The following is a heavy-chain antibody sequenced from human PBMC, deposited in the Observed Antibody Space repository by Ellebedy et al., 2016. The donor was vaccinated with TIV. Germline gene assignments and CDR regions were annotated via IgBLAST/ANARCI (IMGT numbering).Heavy chain of an antibody. D-gene: IGHD6-13*01. CDR2: INPNSGGT. CDR3: ASQGYSLSGNWFDP. J-gene: IGHJ5*02. V-gene: IGHV1-2*02. CDR1: GYTFTGNY. Sequence: ASVKVSCKASGYTFTGNYIHWVRQAPGQGLEWMGWINPNSGGTKYAQRFQGRVTVTRDTSISTAYMELSRLRSDDTAVYHCASQGYSLSGNWFDPWGQGTLVTVSS.